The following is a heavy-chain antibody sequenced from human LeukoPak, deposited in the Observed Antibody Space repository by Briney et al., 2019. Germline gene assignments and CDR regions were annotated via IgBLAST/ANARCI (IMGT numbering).Heavy chain of an antibody. CDR1: GGSISSYY. Sequence: SETLSLTCTVSGGSISSYYWSWIRQPPGKGLEWIGYIYYSGSTNYNPSLKSRVTISVDTSKNQLSLKLSSVTAADTAVYYCARHWNYYDSSSAFDIWGQGTMVTVSS. CDR3: ARHWNYYDSSSAFDI. J-gene: IGHJ3*02. D-gene: IGHD3-22*01. V-gene: IGHV4-59*08. CDR2: IYYSGST.